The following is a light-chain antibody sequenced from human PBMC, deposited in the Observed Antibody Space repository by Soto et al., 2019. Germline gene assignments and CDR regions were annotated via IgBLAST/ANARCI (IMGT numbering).Light chain of an antibody. CDR3: QQYSSSPRT. Sequence: EIVLTQSPGTLSLSAGERATLSCRASQSVSSNFLAWYQQKPGQAPRLFIYDASNRATGIPDRFSGSGSGTDFTLTISRLEPEDFAVYYCQQYSSSPRTFGQGTKVDIK. CDR1: QSVSSNF. V-gene: IGKV3-20*01. J-gene: IGKJ1*01. CDR2: DAS.